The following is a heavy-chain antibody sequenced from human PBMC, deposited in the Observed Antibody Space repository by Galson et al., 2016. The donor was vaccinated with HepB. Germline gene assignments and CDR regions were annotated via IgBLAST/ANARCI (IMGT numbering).Heavy chain of an antibody. J-gene: IGHJ6*02. CDR3: AREVGVPGVTYGMDV. V-gene: IGHV4-59*01. CDR2: VSYSGST. CDR1: GGSIRNYY. D-gene: IGHD2-2*01. Sequence: GGSIRNYYWSWIRKPPGKGLEWIGYVSYSGSTNYNPSLKSRVTISVDTSKNHFSLKLSSVTAADTAVYYCAREVGVPGVTYGMDVWGQGTLVTVSS.